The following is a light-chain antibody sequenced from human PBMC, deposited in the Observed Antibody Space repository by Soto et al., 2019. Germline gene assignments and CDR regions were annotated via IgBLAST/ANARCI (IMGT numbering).Light chain of an antibody. V-gene: IGLV2-8*01. CDR1: SSDVGGYNY. CDR2: EVS. J-gene: IGLJ1*01. CDR3: SSYAGSNEGV. Sequence: QSALTQPPSASGSPGQSVTISCTGTSSDVGGYNYVSWYQQHPGKAPKLMIYEVSKRPSGVPDRFSGSKSGNTASLTVSGLQAEDEADYYCSSYAGSNEGVFXTGTKRTVL.